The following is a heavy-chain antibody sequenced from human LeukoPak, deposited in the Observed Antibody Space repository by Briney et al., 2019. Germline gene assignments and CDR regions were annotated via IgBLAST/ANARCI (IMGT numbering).Heavy chain of an antibody. V-gene: IGHV3-23*01. CDR2: ISGSGGST. Sequence: ETLSLTCTVSGGSISSSSYYWGWIRRPPGKGLEWVSAISGSGGSTYYADSVKGRFTISRDNSKNTLYLQMNSLRAEDTAVYYCAKDSIRGDYGDYVRPYYFDYWGQGTLVTVSS. CDR1: GGSISSSSYY. D-gene: IGHD4-17*01. CDR3: AKDSIRGDYGDYVRPYYFDY. J-gene: IGHJ4*02.